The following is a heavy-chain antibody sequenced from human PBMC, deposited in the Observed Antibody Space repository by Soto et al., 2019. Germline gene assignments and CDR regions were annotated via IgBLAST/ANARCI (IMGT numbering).Heavy chain of an antibody. V-gene: IGHV4-59*01. CDR3: ARDTPNYDFWSGYYYYYGMDV. CDR2: IYYSGST. Sequence: QVQLQESGPGLVKPSETLSLTCTVSGGSISSYYWSWIRQPPGKGLEWIGYIYYSGSTNYNPSLKSRVTISVDTSKNQFSLKLSSVTAADTAVYYCARDTPNYDFWSGYYYYYGMDVWGQGTTVTVSS. CDR1: GGSISSYY. J-gene: IGHJ6*02. D-gene: IGHD3-3*01.